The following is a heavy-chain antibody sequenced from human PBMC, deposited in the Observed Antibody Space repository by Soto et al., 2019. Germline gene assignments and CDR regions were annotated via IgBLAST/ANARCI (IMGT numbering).Heavy chain of an antibody. D-gene: IGHD2-21*02. Sequence: QVQLVESGGGVVQPGRSLRLSCVASGFTFRAYGMHWVRQAPGKGLEWVATISFDATDQLYVDSMAGRLTISRENSKNTVYLQMDSLSAADTAVYHCARVCGGDCGNAFDVWGQGTVVTVSS. V-gene: IGHV3-33*05. J-gene: IGHJ3*01. CDR3: ARVCGGDCGNAFDV. CDR1: GFTFRAYG. CDR2: ISFDATDQ.